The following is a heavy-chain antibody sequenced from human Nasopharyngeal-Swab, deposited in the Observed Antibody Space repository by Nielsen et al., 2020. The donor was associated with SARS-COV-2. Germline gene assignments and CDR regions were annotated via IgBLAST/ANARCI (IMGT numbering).Heavy chain of an antibody. CDR1: GYTFTSYG. CDR3: ARVMEMATILVGYYYYMDV. CDR2: ISAYNGNT. Sequence: ASVKVSCKASGYTFTSYGISWVRQAPGQGLEWMGWISAYNGNTNYAQKLQGRVTMTTDTSTSTAYMELRSLRSGDTAVYYCARVMEMATILVGYYYYMDVWGKGTTVTVSS. D-gene: IGHD5-24*01. J-gene: IGHJ6*03. V-gene: IGHV1-18*01.